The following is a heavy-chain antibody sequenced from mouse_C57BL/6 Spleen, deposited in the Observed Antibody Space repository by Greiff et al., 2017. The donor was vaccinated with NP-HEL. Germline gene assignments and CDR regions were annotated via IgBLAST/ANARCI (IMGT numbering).Heavy chain of an antibody. V-gene: IGHV1-22*01. J-gene: IGHJ2*01. CDR2: INPNNGGT. CDR1: GYTFTDYN. D-gene: IGHD1-1*01. Sequence: VVEPGASVKMSCKASGYTFTDYNMHWVKQSHGKSLEWIGYINPNNGGTSYNQKFKGKATLTVNKSSSTAYMELRSLTSEDSAVYYCAREDYYGRSYYFDYWGQGTTLTVSS. CDR3: AREDYYGRSYYFDY.